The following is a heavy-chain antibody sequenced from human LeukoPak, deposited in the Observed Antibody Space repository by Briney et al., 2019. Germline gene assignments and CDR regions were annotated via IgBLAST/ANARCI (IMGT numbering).Heavy chain of an antibody. V-gene: IGHV3-48*01. D-gene: IGHD4-17*01. Sequence: GGSLRLSCAASGFTFSSYSMNWVRQAPGKGLEWVSYISSSSSTIYYADSVKGRFTISRDNAKNSLYLQMNSLRAEDTAVYYCARDRDGDYGHFDYWGQGTLVTVSS. CDR3: ARDRDGDYGHFDY. CDR1: GFTFSSYS. CDR2: ISSSSSTI. J-gene: IGHJ4*02.